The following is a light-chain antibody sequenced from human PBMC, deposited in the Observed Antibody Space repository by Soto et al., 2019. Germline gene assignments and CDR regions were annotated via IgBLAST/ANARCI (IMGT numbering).Light chain of an antibody. CDR3: QQYNSYSWT. V-gene: IGKV1-5*01. CDR1: QSISSW. CDR2: DAS. J-gene: IGKJ1*01. Sequence: DIQMTQSPSTLSASVGDRVTITCRASQSISSWLPWYQQKPGKAPKLLIYDASSLESGGPSRFSGSGSGTEFTLTISSLQPDDFATYYCQQYNSYSWTFGQGTKVEIK.